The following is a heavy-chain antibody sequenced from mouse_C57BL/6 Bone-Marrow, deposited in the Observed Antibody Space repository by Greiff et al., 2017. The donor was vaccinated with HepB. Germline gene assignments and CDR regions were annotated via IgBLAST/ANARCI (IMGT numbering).Heavy chain of an antibody. CDR1: GYTFTSYW. CDR2: IDPSDSYT. CDR3: ARGYSV. V-gene: IGHV1-59*01. J-gene: IGHJ1*03. Sequence: QVQLQQPGAELVRPGTSVKLSCKASGYTFTSYWMHWVKQRPGQGLEWIGVIDPSDSYTNYNQKFKDKATLTVDTSSSTAYMQLSSLTSEDSAVYYCARGYSVWGTGTTVTVSS.